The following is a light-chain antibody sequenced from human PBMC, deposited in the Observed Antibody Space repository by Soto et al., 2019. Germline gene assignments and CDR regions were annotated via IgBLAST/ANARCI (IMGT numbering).Light chain of an antibody. CDR2: GNN. V-gene: IGLV1-40*01. Sequence: QSVLTQPPSVSGAPGQRVTISCTGRSSNIGAGYDIHWYQQLPETAPKLLIYGNNNRPSGVPDRFSGSKSGTSASLAITGLQAEDEADYYCQSYDSSLSGHVFGTGTKVTVL. J-gene: IGLJ1*01. CDR1: SSNIGAGYD. CDR3: QSYDSSLSGHV.